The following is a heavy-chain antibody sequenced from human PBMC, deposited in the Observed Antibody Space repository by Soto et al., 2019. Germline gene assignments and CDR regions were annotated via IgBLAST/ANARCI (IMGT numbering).Heavy chain of an antibody. Sequence: GGSLRLSCAASGFTFSSYEMTWVRQAPGKGLEWVSYISSSGSTIYYADSVKGRFTISRDNAKNSLYLQMNSLRAEDTAVYYCARNYGAYDAFDIWGQGTMVTVSS. V-gene: IGHV3-48*03. CDR3: ARNYGAYDAFDI. CDR2: ISSSGSTI. D-gene: IGHD4-17*01. J-gene: IGHJ3*02. CDR1: GFTFSSYE.